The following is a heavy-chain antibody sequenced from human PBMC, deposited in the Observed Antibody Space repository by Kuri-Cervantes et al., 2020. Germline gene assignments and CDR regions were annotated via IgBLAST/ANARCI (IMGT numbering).Heavy chain of an antibody. CDR3: ARDKPEYYDDPYGHAFDI. V-gene: IGHV1-2*02. CDR1: RYTFTGYY. J-gene: IGHJ3*02. CDR2: INPDIGGT. Sequence: ASVQVSCKASRYTFTGYYMHWVRQAPGQGLEWMGWINPDIGGTNYAQNFQGRVTMTRDTSISTAYMELRSLRSDDTAVYYCARDKPEYYDDPYGHAFDIWGQGTMVTVSS. D-gene: IGHD3-22*01.